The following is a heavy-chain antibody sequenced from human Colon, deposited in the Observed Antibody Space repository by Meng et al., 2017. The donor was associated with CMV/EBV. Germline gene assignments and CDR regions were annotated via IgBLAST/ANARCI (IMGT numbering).Heavy chain of an antibody. CDR2: IKSESDGSDI. J-gene: IGHJ5*02. D-gene: IGHD5-24*01. V-gene: IGHV3-7*01. CDR3: ATDDNDR. CDR1: QFHLGSHW. Sequence: QGVAAGGGLVKPGGSVRHACVASQFHLGSHWMTWVRQAPGKGLEWVATIKSESDGSDIYYVGSVKSRFTLSRDSAKNSLYLQMNNLRVEDTAVYYCATDDNDRWGQGTLVTASS.